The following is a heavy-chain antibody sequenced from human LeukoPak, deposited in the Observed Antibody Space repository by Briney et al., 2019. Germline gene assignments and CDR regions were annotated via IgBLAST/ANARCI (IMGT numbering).Heavy chain of an antibody. CDR3: ARGTRRLGSDY. D-gene: IGHD1-7*01. CDR2: IIPIFGTA. J-gene: IGHJ4*02. V-gene: IGHV1-69*13. Sequence: GASVKVSCKASGGTFSSYAISWLRQAPGQGLEWMGGIIPIFGTANYAQKIQGRVTITADESTSTAYMELSSLRSEDTAVYYCARGTRRLGSDYWGQGTLVTVSS. CDR1: GGTFSSYA.